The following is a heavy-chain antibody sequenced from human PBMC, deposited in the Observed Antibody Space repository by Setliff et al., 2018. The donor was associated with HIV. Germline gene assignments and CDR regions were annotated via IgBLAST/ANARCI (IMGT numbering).Heavy chain of an antibody. J-gene: IGHJ6*03. CDR2: FYYSGGT. CDR1: GDSISSYY. CDR3: ARGLGRGSSEYYYYYYYMDV. Sequence: SETLSLTCAVSGDSISSYYWTWIRQPPGKGLEWIGYFYYSGGTRYNPSLESRVTISVDMSKNQFSLKLSSVTAADTAVYYCARGLGRGSSEYYYYYYYMDVWGKGTTVTVSS. V-gene: IGHV4-59*01. D-gene: IGHD2-2*01.